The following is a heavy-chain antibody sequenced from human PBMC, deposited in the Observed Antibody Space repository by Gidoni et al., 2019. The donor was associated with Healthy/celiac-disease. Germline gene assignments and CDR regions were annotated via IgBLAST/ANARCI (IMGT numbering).Heavy chain of an antibody. CDR3: ASEYSSSSSYYYYYGMDV. V-gene: IGHV3-21*01. D-gene: IGHD6-6*01. CDR1: GFTFSSYS. CDR2: ISSSSSYI. Sequence: EVQLVESGGGVVKPGGSLRLSCAASGFTFSSYSMNWVRQAPGKGLEWVSSISSSSSYIYYADSVKGRFTISRDNAKNSLYLQMNSLRAEDTAVYYCASEYSSSSSYYYYYGMDVWGQGTTVTVSS. J-gene: IGHJ6*02.